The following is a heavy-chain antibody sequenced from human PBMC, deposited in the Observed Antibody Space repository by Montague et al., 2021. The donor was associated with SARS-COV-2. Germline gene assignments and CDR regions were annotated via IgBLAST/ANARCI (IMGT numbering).Heavy chain of an antibody. CDR3: ARHRNYGDHSLDNWFHP. D-gene: IGHD4-17*01. Sequence: SETLSLTCTVSGDSTSCPNCYWGWIRQPPGKGLDWIGTIYNSGTTYYXPSLKSRLTISIDTFKNQFSLKLSSVTAADTAVYYCARHRNYGDHSLDNWFHPWGQGTLVTVSS. CDR2: IYNSGTT. V-gene: IGHV4-39*01. J-gene: IGHJ5*02. CDR1: GDSTSCPNCY.